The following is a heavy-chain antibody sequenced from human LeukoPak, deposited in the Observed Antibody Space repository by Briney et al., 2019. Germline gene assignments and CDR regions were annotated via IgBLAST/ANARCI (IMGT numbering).Heavy chain of an antibody. CDR1: GFTFSSYE. D-gene: IGHD3-3*01. V-gene: IGHV3-48*03. CDR3: ARVAEWTTDADY. J-gene: IGHJ4*02. Sequence: GGSLRLSCAASGFTFSSYEMNWVRQAPGKGLEWVSYISSSGSTIYYADSVKGRFTISRDNAKNSLYLQMNSLRAEDTAVYYCARVAEWTTDADYWGQGTLVTVSS. CDR2: ISSSGSTI.